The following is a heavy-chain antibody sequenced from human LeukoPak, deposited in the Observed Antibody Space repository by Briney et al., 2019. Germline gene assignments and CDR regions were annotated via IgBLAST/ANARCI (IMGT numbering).Heavy chain of an antibody. CDR3: ARGRGPNYDFWSGYYH. V-gene: IGHV4-34*01. J-gene: IGHJ5*02. Sequence: PSETLSLTCAVYGGSFSGYYWSWIRQPPGKGLEWIGEINHSGSTNYNPSLKSRVTISVDTSKNQFSLKLSSVTAADTAVYYCARGRGPNYDFWSGYYHWGQGTLVTVSS. CDR1: GGSFSGYY. D-gene: IGHD3-3*01. CDR2: INHSGST.